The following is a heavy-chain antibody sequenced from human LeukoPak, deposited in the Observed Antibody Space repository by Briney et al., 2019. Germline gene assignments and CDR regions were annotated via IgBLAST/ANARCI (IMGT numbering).Heavy chain of an antibody. Sequence: PSETLSLTCTVSDASISGYYWSWIRQPPGKGLEWIGSIHFSGSTNYNPSLRSRVTISVDTSKNQLSLKLSSVTAADTAVYYYARLSSYCGGDCYSLDYWGQGTLVTVSS. CDR2: IHFSGST. D-gene: IGHD2-21*02. CDR3: ARLSSYCGGDCYSLDY. CDR1: DASISGYY. J-gene: IGHJ4*02. V-gene: IGHV4-59*01.